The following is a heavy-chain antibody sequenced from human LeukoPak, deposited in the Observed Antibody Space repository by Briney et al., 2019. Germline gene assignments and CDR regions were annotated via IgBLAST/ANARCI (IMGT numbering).Heavy chain of an antibody. CDR2: VGISSGNT. V-gene: IGHV3-48*04. CDR3: ARDHRYAFDN. D-gene: IGHD5-12*01. J-gene: IGHJ4*02. Sequence: GGSLRLSCAASGFTFSDYSMNWVRQAPGRGLEWISYVGISSGNTKYADSVKGRFTISGDSAKNSVFLQMNSLRVEDTAVYYCARDHRYAFDNWGQGTLVTVSS. CDR1: GFTFSDYS.